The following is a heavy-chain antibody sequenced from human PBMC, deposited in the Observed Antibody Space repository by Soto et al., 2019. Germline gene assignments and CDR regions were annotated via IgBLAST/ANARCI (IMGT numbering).Heavy chain of an antibody. J-gene: IGHJ6*02. CDR3: AKWNFWSGSHYYYYGMDV. CDR1: GFTFSSYG. CDR2: ISYDGSNK. Sequence: QVQLVESGGGVVQPGRSLRLSCAASGFTFSSYGMHWVRQAPGKGLEWVAVISYDGSNKYYADSVKGRFTISRDNSKNTLYPQMNSLRAEDTAVYYCAKWNFWSGSHYYYYGMDVWGQGTTVTVSS. D-gene: IGHD3-3*01. V-gene: IGHV3-30*18.